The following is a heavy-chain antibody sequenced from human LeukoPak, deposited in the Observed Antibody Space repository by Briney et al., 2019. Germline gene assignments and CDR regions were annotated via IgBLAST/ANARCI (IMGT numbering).Heavy chain of an antibody. D-gene: IGHD1-26*01. CDR2: ISSSSSTI. CDR1: GFTFSSFG. V-gene: IGHV3-48*01. J-gene: IGHJ6*03. CDR3: ARDAGATTHYYYMDV. Sequence: PGGSLRLSCAASGFTFSSFGMNWVRQAPGKGLEWVSYISSSSSTIYYADSVKGRFTISRDNAKNSLYLQMNSLRAEDTAVYYCARDAGATTHYYYMDVWGKGTTVTISS.